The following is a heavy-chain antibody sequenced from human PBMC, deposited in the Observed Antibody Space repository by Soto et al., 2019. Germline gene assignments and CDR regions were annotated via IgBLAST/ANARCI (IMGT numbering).Heavy chain of an antibody. V-gene: IGHV1-24*01. J-gene: IGHJ4*01. CDR2: FDPEDGET. CDR3: AAGGTRWLHSPFDY. Sequence: QVQLLQSGAEVKKPGASVKVSCKVSGHTITELSMHWVRQAPGRGLEWMGGFDPEDGETIFAQKFQGRVTMTEDKSTDSTYMELTSLRSEDAAVYYCAAGGTRWLHSPFDYWGHGTLVTISS. CDR1: GHTITELS. D-gene: IGHD1-1*01.